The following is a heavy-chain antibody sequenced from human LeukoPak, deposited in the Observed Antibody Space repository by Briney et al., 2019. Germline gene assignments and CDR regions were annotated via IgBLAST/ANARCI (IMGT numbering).Heavy chain of an antibody. D-gene: IGHD6-13*01. CDR3: ARVDINYSSSWYSSAY. Sequence: PGGSLRLSCAASGFTVSSNYMSWVRQAPGKGLEWVSVIYSGGSTYYADSVKGRFTISRDNSKNTLYLQMNSLRAEDTAVYYCARVDINYSSSWYSSAYWGQGTLVTVSS. V-gene: IGHV3-53*01. J-gene: IGHJ4*02. CDR1: GFTVSSNY. CDR2: IYSGGST.